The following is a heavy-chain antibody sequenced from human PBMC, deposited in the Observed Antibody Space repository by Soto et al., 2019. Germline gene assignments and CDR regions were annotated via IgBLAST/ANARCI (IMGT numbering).Heavy chain of an antibody. D-gene: IGHD5-12*01. CDR1: GFTFSSYG. Sequence: PGGSLRLSCAASGFTFSSYGMHWVRQAPGKGLEWVAVISYDGSNKYYADSVKGRFTISRDNSKNTLYLQMNSLRAEDTAVYYCAKPYGGYSGYDYYFDYWGQGTLVTVSS. CDR3: AKPYGGYSGYDYYFDY. J-gene: IGHJ4*02. CDR2: ISYDGSNK. V-gene: IGHV3-30*18.